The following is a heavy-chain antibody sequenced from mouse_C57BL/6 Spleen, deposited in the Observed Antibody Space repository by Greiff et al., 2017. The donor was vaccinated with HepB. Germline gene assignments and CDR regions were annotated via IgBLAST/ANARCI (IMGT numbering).Heavy chain of an antibody. CDR1: GYTFTSYW. D-gene: IGHD1-1*01. CDR2: IDPSDSYT. V-gene: IGHV1-59*01. Sequence: QVQLQQSGAELVRPGTSVKLSCKASGYTFTSYWMHWVKQRPGQGLEWIGVIDPSDSYTNYNQKFKGKATLTVDTSSSTAYMQLSSLTSEDSAVYYCARGNTTVPYWGQGTTLTVSS. J-gene: IGHJ2*01. CDR3: ARGNTTVPY.